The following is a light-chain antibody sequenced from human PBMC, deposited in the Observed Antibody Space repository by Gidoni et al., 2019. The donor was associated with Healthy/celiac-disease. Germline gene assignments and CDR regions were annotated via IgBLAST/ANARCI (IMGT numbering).Light chain of an antibody. Sequence: EIVLTQSPGTLSLSPGERATLSCRASQSVSSSYLAWYQQKPGQAPRLLIYGASSRATGIPDRCSGSGSGTDFTLTISRLEPEDFAVYYCQQYGSPFSGGTKVEIK. J-gene: IGKJ4*01. CDR2: GAS. V-gene: IGKV3-20*01. CDR3: QQYGSP. CDR1: QSVSSSY.